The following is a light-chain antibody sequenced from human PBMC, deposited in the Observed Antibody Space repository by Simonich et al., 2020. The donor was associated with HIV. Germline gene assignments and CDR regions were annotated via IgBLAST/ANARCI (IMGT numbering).Light chain of an antibody. CDR2: IAS. V-gene: IGKV3-11*01. CDR1: QSVSSY. CDR3: QQRSNWPPLT. Sequence: ELVLTQSTVTLSLSPGERATLSCRASQSVSSYLAWYQQKPGQAPMLLIYIASSRATVIPASFSGSWSGTDFTLTISSLEPEDFAVYYCQQRSNWPPLTFGGGTKVEIK. J-gene: IGKJ4*01.